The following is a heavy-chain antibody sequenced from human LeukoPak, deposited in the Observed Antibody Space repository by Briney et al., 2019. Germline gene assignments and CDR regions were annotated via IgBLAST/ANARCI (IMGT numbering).Heavy chain of an antibody. Sequence: SQTLSLTCTVSGGSITSGDYYWSWIRQHPGKGLEWIGYIYYSGSTYYNPSLKSRVTLSVDTSKNQFSLRLSSVTAADTAVYYCARDSDYYGSGSSGYFDYWGQGTLVTVSS. J-gene: IGHJ4*02. CDR1: GGSITSGDYY. CDR2: IYYSGST. V-gene: IGHV4-31*03. D-gene: IGHD3-10*01. CDR3: ARDSDYYGSGSSGYFDY.